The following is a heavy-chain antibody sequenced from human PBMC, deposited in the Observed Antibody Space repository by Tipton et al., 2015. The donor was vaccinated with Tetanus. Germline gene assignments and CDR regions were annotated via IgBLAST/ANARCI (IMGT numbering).Heavy chain of an antibody. V-gene: IGHV4-59*01. CDR2: IDYFGST. Sequence: TLSLTCTVSGGSISTYHWNWIRQSPGKGLEWIGYIDYFGSTKYNPSLKRRVALSVDTSKNQLSLRLNSVTSADTAVYYCARTSGYMYSDCWGQGTLFTVSS. CDR1: GGSISTYH. CDR3: ARTSGYMYSDC. D-gene: IGHD3-3*01. J-gene: IGHJ4*01.